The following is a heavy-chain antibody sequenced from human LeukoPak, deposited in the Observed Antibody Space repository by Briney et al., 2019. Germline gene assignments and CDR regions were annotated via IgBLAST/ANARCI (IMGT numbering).Heavy chain of an antibody. J-gene: IGHJ5*01. V-gene: IGHV3-23*01. D-gene: IGHD2-15*01. CDR3: ARRTLGAAAFFDS. CDR1: GFTFSSHA. CDR2: ISGGGGST. Sequence: GGSLRLSCAASGFTFSSHAMAWVRQAPGKGLEWVPSISGGGGSTYYADSVKGRFTISRDNSKNTLFLQMDSLRAADTAVYYCARRTLGAAAFFDSWGQGTLVTVSS.